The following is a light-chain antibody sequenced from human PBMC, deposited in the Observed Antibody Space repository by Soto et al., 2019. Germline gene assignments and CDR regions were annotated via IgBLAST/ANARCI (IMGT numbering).Light chain of an antibody. CDR2: DAS. CDR1: QDISNY. CDR3: QHYADLPLS. Sequence: DMQMTQSPSSLSASVGDRVTITCQASQDISNYLNWYQQKPGKAPKLLIFDASSGERGVPSRFSGSGSGTDFTFTISSLQPEDVATYYCQHYADLPLSFGGGTKVEIK. V-gene: IGKV1-33*01. J-gene: IGKJ4*01.